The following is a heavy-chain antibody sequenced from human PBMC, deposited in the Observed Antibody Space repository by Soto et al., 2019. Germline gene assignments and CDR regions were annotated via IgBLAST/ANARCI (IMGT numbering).Heavy chain of an antibody. CDR1: GGSISSYY. CDR2: IYYSGST. Sequence: PSETLSLTCTVSGGSISSYYCIFIRQPPWKGLEWIGYIYYSGSTNYNPSLKSRVTISVDTSKNQFSLKLSSVTAADTAVYYCARGATPVYYYYGMDVWGQGTTVTVS. V-gene: IGHV4-59*01. D-gene: IGHD2-15*01. CDR3: ARGATPVYYYYGMDV. J-gene: IGHJ6*02.